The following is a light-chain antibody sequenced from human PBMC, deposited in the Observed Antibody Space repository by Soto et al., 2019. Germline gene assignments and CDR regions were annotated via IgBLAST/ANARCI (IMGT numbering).Light chain of an antibody. Sequence: EIVLTQSPVTLSLSPGERAALSCRASQSVGSYLAWYQQKPGQPPRLLIYDASNRATGIPARFSGSGSGTDFTLTISSLAPEDFAVYFCQQRSNWPLTFGGGTKVEIK. V-gene: IGKV3-11*01. J-gene: IGKJ4*01. CDR1: QSVGSY. CDR3: QQRSNWPLT. CDR2: DAS.